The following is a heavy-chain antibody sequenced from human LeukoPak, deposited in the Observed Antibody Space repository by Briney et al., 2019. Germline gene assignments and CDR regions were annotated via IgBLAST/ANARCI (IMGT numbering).Heavy chain of an antibody. CDR2: IYYSGST. CDR3: AKDFYCTNGVCYVEPLG. V-gene: IGHV4-59*01. Sequence: PSETLSLTCTVSGGSISSYYWSWIRQPPGKGLEWIGYIYYSGSTNYNPSLKSRVTISVDTSKNQFSLKLSSVTAADTAVYYCAKDFYCTNGVCYVEPLGWGQGTLVTVSS. J-gene: IGHJ4*02. D-gene: IGHD2-8*01. CDR1: GGSISSYY.